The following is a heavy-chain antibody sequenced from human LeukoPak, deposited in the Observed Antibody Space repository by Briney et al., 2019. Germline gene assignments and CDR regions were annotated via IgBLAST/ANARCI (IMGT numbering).Heavy chain of an antibody. CDR2: ISSSSTI. D-gene: IGHD6-13*01. V-gene: IGHV3-48*02. J-gene: IGHJ6*02. Sequence: GGSLRLSCAASGFTFSSYSMNWVRQAPGKGLEWVSYISSSSTIYYADSVKGRFTISRDNAKNSLYLQMNSLRDEDTAVYYCARDGEDSSSWYGGQYYYYGMDVWGQGTTVTVSS. CDR1: GFTFSSYS. CDR3: ARDGEDSSSWYGGQYYYYGMDV.